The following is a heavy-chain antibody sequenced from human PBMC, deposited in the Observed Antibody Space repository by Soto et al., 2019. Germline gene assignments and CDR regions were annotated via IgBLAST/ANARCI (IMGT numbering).Heavy chain of an antibody. D-gene: IGHD2-2*01. CDR1: GFSLGPYW. J-gene: IGHJ4*02. CDR3: ARAQMPGEN. CDR2: INGDGSTT. Sequence: EVQLVESGGGLVQPGGSLRLSCAASGFSLGPYWMHWVRQVPGKGLVWVARINGDGSTTNYADSVKGRFTISRDNAKNTLYLPINRLSAEDTAVYHCARAQMPGENWGQETLVTVSS. V-gene: IGHV3-74*01.